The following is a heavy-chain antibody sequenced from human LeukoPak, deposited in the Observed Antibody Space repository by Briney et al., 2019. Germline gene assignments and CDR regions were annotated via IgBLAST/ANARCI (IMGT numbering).Heavy chain of an antibody. CDR3: ARDASGGGNTIFGVVIFEGESTNWFDP. CDR1: GGSISSGGYY. CDR2: IYYSGST. V-gene: IGHV4-31*03. D-gene: IGHD3-3*01. J-gene: IGHJ5*02. Sequence: SETLSLTCTVSGGSISSGGYYWSWIRQHPGKGLEWIGYIYYSGSTYYNPSLKSRVTISVDTSKNQFSLKLSSVTAADTAVYYCARDASGGGNTIFGVVIFEGESTNWFDPWGQGTLATVSS.